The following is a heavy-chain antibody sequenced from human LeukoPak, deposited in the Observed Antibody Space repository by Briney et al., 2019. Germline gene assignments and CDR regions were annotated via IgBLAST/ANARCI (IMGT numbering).Heavy chain of an antibody. J-gene: IGHJ4*02. CDR3: ARGPGGYSDY. D-gene: IGHD4-23*01. CDR2: IIPIFGTA. Sequence: SVKVSCKASGGTFSSYAISWVRQAPGQGLEWMGRIIPIFGTANYAQKFQGRVTITTDESTSTAYMELSSLGSEDTAVYYCARGPGGYSDYWGQGTLVTVSS. V-gene: IGHV1-69*05. CDR1: GGTFSSYA.